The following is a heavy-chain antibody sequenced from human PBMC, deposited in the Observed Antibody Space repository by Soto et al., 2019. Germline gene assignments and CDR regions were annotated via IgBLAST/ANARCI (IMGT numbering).Heavy chain of an antibody. Sequence: GGSLRLSCAGSGFSFRSYGMHWVSQTPGKGMEGVAVLGFDGSVLYNADSVKGRFTTTRDNSENTLDLQMDSVKVEATALYYCARERAGPEYAMDVWGQGTMVTVSS. J-gene: IGHJ6*02. V-gene: IGHV3-33*01. CDR1: GFSFRSYG. CDR2: LGFDGSVL. CDR3: ARERAGPEYAMDV.